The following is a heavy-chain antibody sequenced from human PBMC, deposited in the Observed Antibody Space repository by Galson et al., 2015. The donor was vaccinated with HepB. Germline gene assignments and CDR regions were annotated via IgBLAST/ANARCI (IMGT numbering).Heavy chain of an antibody. CDR2: ISWNSGSI. CDR3: AKGTYYDFWSGYFDY. CDR1: GFTFDDYA. D-gene: IGHD3-3*01. J-gene: IGHJ4*02. Sequence: SLRLSCAASGFTFDDYAMHWVRQAPGKGLEWVSGISWNSGSIGYADSVKGRFTISRDNAKNSLYLQMNSLRAEDTALYYCAKGTYYDFWSGYFDYWGQGTLVTVSS. V-gene: IGHV3-9*01.